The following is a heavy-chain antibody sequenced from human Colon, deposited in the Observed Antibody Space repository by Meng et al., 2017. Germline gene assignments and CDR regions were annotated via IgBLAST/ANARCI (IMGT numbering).Heavy chain of an antibody. Sequence: ASVKVSCKASGYTFTGYYMHWVRQAPGQGLEWMGWINPNSGGTNYAQKFQGRVTMTRDTSISTAYMELSRLRSDDTAVYYCARDGVLRRYYYDSSGYYEYWYFDLWGRGTPV. CDR2: INPNSGGT. CDR3: ARDGVLRRYYYDSSGYYEYWYFDL. D-gene: IGHD3-22*01. V-gene: IGHV1-2*02. J-gene: IGHJ2*01. CDR1: GYTFTGYY.